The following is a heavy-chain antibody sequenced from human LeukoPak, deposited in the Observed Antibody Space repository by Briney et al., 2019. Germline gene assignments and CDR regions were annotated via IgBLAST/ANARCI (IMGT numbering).Heavy chain of an antibody. D-gene: IGHD5-12*01. CDR2: INAGNGNT. V-gene: IGHV1-3*01. CDR1: GYTFTSYA. J-gene: IGHJ2*01. Sequence: GASVKVSCKASGYTFTSYAMHWVRQAPGQRLEWMGWINAGNGNTKYSQKFQGRVTITRDTSASTAYMELSSLRSEDTAVYYRARLRRLDWYFDLWGRGTLFNVSS. CDR3: ARLRRLDWYFDL.